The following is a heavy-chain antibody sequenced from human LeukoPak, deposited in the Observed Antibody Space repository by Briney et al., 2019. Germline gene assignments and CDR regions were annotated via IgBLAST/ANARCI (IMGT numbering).Heavy chain of an antibody. D-gene: IGHD3-3*01. CDR3: ARARLGVLRFLEWFSD. CDR1: GGSISSGGYY. CDR2: IYYSGST. Sequence: SQTLSLTCTVSGGSISSGGYYWSWIRQHPGKGLEWIGYIYYSGSTYYNPSLKSRVTISVDTSKNQFSLKLSSVTAADTAVYYCARARLGVLRFLEWFSDWGQGTLVTVSS. V-gene: IGHV4-31*03. J-gene: IGHJ4*02.